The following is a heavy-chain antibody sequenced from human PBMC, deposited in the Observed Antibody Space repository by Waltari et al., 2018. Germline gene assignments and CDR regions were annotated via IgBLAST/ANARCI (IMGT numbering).Heavy chain of an antibody. Sequence: QVQLQESGPGLVKPSETLSLTCTVSGGSISSYYWSWIRQPPGKGLEWIGYIYYSGSTNYNPSLKSRVTISVDTSKNQFSLKLSSVTAADTAVYYCAKEGELPALWFDPWGQGTLVTVSS. CDR2: IYYSGST. V-gene: IGHV4-59*01. CDR1: GGSISSYY. J-gene: IGHJ5*02. D-gene: IGHD2-2*01. CDR3: AKEGELPALWFDP.